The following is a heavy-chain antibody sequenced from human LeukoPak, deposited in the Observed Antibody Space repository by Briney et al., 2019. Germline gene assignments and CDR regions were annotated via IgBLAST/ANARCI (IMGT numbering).Heavy chain of an antibody. V-gene: IGHV3-74*01. J-gene: IGHJ6*02. CDR2: INSDGSST. D-gene: IGHD3-16*01. CDR3: AGFWGYYYGMDV. CDR1: GLTFSSYW. Sequence: GGSLSLSCAASGLTFSSYWMHWVRQAPGKGLVWIARINSDGSSTSYAASVKGRFTISRDNAKNTLYLQMNSLRAEDTAVYYCAGFWGYYYGMDVWGQGTTVTVSS.